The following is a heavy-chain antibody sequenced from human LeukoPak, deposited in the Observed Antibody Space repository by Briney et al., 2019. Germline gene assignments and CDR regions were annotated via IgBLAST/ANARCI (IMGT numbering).Heavy chain of an antibody. CDR3: ASDPAEHYYYMDV. J-gene: IGHJ6*03. CDR2: ISSSSSYI. V-gene: IGHV3-21*01. D-gene: IGHD2-2*01. CDR1: GFTFSSYS. Sequence: PGGSLRLSCAASGFTFSSYSMNWVRQAPGKGLEWVSSISSSSSYIYYADSVKGRFTISRDNAKNSLYLQMNSLRAEDTAVYYCASDPAEHYYYMDVWGKGTTVTVSS.